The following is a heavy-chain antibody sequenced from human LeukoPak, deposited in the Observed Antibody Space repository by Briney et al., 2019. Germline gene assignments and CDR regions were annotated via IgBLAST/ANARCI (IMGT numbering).Heavy chain of an antibody. D-gene: IGHD2-15*01. J-gene: IGHJ4*02. CDR2: IGGSGGNT. V-gene: IGHV3-23*01. CDR1: GFSFSSYV. Sequence: PGGSLRLSCAASGFSFSSYVMSWVRQAPGTGLEWVSAIGGSGGNTYYADSVKGRFTISRDNSKSTLYLQMNSLRADDTAVYYCAKYCGDSSCYAGFDFWGQGTLVTVSS. CDR3: AKYCGDSSCYAGFDF.